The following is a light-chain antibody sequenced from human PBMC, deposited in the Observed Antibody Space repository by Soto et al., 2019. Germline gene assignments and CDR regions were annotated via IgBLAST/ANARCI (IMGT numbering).Light chain of an antibody. CDR1: SSDVGGYDY. CDR2: DVS. J-gene: IGLJ3*02. CDR3: SSYTSSSTLPGV. V-gene: IGLV2-14*01. Sequence: QSALTQPASVSGSPGQSITISCTGTSSDVGGYDYVSWYQQHPGKAPQLMIYDVSNRPSGVSNRFSGSKSGNTASLTISGLQAEDEADYYCSSYTSSSTLPGVFGGGTKLTVL.